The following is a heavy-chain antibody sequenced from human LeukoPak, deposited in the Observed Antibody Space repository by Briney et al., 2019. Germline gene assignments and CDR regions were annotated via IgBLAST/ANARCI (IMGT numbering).Heavy chain of an antibody. D-gene: IGHD6-19*01. CDR2: IKQDGSEK. J-gene: IGHJ4*02. CDR1: GFTFSSYW. CDR3: ARDQWLENTYYFDY. V-gene: IGHV3-7*01. Sequence: GGSLRLSCAASGFTFSSYWMSWVRQAPGKGLEWVANIKQDGSEKYYVDSVKGRFTISRDNAKNSLYLQMNSLRAEDTAVYYCARDQWLENTYYFDYWGQGTLVTVSS.